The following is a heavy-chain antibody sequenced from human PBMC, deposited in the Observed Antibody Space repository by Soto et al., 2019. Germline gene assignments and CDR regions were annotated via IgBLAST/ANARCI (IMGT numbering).Heavy chain of an antibody. J-gene: IGHJ4*02. Sequence: QVQLVESGGGVVQPGRSLRLSCAASGFTFSSYGMHWVRQAPGKGLEWVAVISYDGSNKYYADSVKGRFTISRDNSKNTLYLQMNGLRAEDTAVYYCAKDSPYHGYYDSSGYFDYWGQGTLVTVSS. CDR3: AKDSPYHGYYDSSGYFDY. D-gene: IGHD3-22*01. CDR1: GFTFSSYG. CDR2: ISYDGSNK. V-gene: IGHV3-30*18.